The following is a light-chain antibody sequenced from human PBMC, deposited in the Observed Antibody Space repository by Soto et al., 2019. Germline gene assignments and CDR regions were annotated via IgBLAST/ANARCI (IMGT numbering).Light chain of an antibody. CDR3: QKYDSVPLT. V-gene: IGKV1-27*01. CDR1: QGIRNY. CDR2: AAS. J-gene: IGKJ4*01. Sequence: DIQMTQSPSSLSASVGDRVTITCRASQGIRNYLAWYQQKPGKVPKLLIYAASTFHSGVPSRFSGSGSGTDFTLTISTLQPEDVATYYCQKYDSVPLTFGGGTKVDIK.